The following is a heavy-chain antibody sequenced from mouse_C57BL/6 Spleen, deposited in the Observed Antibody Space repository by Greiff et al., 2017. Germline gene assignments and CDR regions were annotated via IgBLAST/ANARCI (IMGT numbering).Heavy chain of an antibody. D-gene: IGHD2-2*01. Sequence: QVQLQPPGAELVMPGASVKLSCKASGYTFPSYWLHWVKQRPGQGLEWIGEIDPSDSYTNYNQKFTVNATLTVDKSSSPAYMQLSSLTAEDAAVYDCASYGYDADYWGQGTTLTVSS. V-gene: IGHV1-69*01. CDR1: GYTFPSYW. CDR2: IDPSDSYT. CDR3: ASYGYDADY. J-gene: IGHJ2*01.